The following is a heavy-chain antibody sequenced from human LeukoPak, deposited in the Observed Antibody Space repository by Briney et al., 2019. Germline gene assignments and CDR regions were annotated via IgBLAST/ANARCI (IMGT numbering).Heavy chain of an antibody. CDR3: ARESIAAAGTFDY. Sequence: GGSLRLSCAASGFTFSSYSMNWVRQAPGKGLEWVSSISSSSSYIYYADSVKGRFTISRDNAKNSLYLQMNSLRAEDTAVYYCARESIAAAGTFDYWSQGTLVTVSS. D-gene: IGHD6-13*01. J-gene: IGHJ4*02. V-gene: IGHV3-21*01. CDR2: ISSSSSYI. CDR1: GFTFSSYS.